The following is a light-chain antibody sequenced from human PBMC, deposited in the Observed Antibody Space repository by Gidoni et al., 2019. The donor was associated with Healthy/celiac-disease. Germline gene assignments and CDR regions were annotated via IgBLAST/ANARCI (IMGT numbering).Light chain of an antibody. J-gene: IGKJ4*02. V-gene: IGKV1-39*01. CDR3: QQSYSTPHT. CDR1: QSISSY. CDR2: AAS. Sequence: MTQSPSSLSAYVGERVTITCRASQSISSYLNWYQQKPGKAPKLLIYAASSLQSGVPSRFSGSGAGTYFTLTISSLQPEDFATYYCQQSYSTPHTFGGGTKVEIK.